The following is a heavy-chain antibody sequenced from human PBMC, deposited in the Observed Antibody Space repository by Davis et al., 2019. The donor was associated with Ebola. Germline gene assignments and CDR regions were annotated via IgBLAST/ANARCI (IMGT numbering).Heavy chain of an antibody. J-gene: IGHJ4*02. V-gene: IGHV4-34*01. Sequence: WGSLRLTCTVSGGSISRYYCRWIPHPPGKGLDWIGEIIHSGSTNYNPSLKSRVTISVDTSKNQFPLKLSSVTAAATAVHYCAKGDYFYWGQGTLVTVSS. CDR1: GGSISRYY. CDR3: AKGDYFY. CDR2: IIHSGST. D-gene: IGHD4/OR15-4a*01.